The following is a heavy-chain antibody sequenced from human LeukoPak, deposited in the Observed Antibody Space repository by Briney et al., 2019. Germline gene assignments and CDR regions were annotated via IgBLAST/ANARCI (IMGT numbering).Heavy chain of an antibody. J-gene: IGHJ5*02. D-gene: IGHD3-3*01. Sequence: GASVKVSCKASGYTFTGNYMHWVRQAPGQGLEWMGGIIPIFGTANYAQKFQGRVTITTDESTSTAYMELSSLRSEDTAVYYCARGRFLEGRWFDPWGQGTLVTVSS. CDR2: IIPIFGTA. CDR1: GYTFTGNY. CDR3: ARGRFLEGRWFDP. V-gene: IGHV1-69*05.